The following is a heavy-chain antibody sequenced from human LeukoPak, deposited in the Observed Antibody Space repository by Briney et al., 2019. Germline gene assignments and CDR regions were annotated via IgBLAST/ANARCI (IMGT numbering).Heavy chain of an antibody. Sequence: SETLSLTCAVYGGSFSGYYWSWIRQPPGKGLEWIGEINHSGSTNYNPSLKSRVTISVDTSKNQFSLKLSSVTAADTAVYYCARDGYLAVDYWGQGTLVTVSS. CDR2: INHSGST. V-gene: IGHV4-34*01. CDR1: GGSFSGYY. CDR3: ARDGYLAVDY. J-gene: IGHJ4*02. D-gene: IGHD2-2*03.